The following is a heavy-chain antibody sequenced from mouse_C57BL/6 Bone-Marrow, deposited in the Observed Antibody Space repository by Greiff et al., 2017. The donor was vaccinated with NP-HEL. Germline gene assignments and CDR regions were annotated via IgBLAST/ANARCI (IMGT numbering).Heavy chain of an antibody. J-gene: IGHJ2*01. Sequence: EVKLMESGGGLVKPGGSLKLSCAASGFTFSSYAMSWVRQTPEKRLEWVATISDGGSYTYYPDNVKGRFTISRDNAKNNLYLQMSHLKSEDTAMYYCAREIKSYFDYWGQGTTLTVSS. V-gene: IGHV5-4*03. CDR2: ISDGGSYT. D-gene: IGHD2-4*01. CDR1: GFTFSSYA. CDR3: AREIKSYFDY.